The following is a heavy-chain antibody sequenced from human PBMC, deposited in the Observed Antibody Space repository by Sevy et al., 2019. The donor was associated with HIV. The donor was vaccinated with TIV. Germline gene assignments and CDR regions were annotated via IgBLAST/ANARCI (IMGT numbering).Heavy chain of an antibody. V-gene: IGHV3-30*09. CDR1: GFTSSSYA. Sequence: GGSLRLSCAASGFTSSSYALLWVRQAPGKGLEWVSLISYDGSKKYYSDSVKGRFAISRDESKTTLFLQMNSLRSEDTAIYYCARVGVSYCTDDCYHRFDYWGRGTLVTVSS. CDR3: ARVGVSYCTDDCYHRFDY. J-gene: IGHJ4*02. CDR2: ISYDGSKK. D-gene: IGHD2-21*02.